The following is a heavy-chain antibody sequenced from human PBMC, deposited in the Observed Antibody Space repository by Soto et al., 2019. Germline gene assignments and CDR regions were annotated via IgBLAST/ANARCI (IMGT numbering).Heavy chain of an antibody. Sequence: GGSLRLSCAASGFTFSSYAMSWVRQAPGKGLEWVSAISGSGGSTYYADSVKGRFTISRDNSKNTLYLQMNSLRAEDTAVYYCAKDPVVPAAISSSYYYYGMDVWGQGTTVTVSS. J-gene: IGHJ6*02. V-gene: IGHV3-23*01. CDR2: ISGSGGST. D-gene: IGHD2-2*01. CDR1: GFTFSSYA. CDR3: AKDPVVPAAISSSYYYYGMDV.